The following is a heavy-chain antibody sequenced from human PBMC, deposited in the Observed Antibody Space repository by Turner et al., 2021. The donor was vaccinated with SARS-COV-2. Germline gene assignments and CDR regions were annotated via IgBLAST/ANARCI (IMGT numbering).Heavy chain of an antibody. V-gene: IGHV4-39*01. Sequence: QLQASGSGLLKPSETMFLTCSVSGDSISNSDYYWAWIRQPPGRGLEWIGSAYFRGDTYSNPSLKSRLTISVDSSQNLFSLRLSSMTAADTAIYYCASRTFTSGWSYFDHWGQGALVTVSS. CDR3: ASRTFTSGWSYFDH. D-gene: IGHD6-19*01. CDR2: AYFRGDT. CDR1: GDSISNSDYY. J-gene: IGHJ4*02.